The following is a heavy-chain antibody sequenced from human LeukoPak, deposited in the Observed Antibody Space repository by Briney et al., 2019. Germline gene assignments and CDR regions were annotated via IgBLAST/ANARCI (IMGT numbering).Heavy chain of an antibody. CDR1: GFTFSSYS. CDR3: ASGITMVRGVTY. J-gene: IGHJ4*02. CDR2: ISSSSSYI. V-gene: IGHV3-21*01. Sequence: GGSLRLSCAASGFTFSSYSMNWVRQAPGKGLEWVSSISSSSSYIYYADSVKGRFTISRDNAKNSLYLQMNSLRAEDTAVYYCASGITMVRGVTYWGQGTLVTVSS. D-gene: IGHD3-10*01.